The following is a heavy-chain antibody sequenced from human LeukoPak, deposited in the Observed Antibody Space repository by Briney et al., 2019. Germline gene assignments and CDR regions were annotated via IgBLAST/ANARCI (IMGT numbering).Heavy chain of an antibody. D-gene: IGHD4-17*01. J-gene: IGHJ4*02. V-gene: IGHV3-7*01. CDR3: ARDYGEPYFDY. CDR2: IKQDGSEK. Sequence: QPGGSLRLSCAAPGFTFSSYWMSWVRQAPGKGLEWVANIKQDGSEKYYVDSVKGRFTISRDNAKNSLYLQMDSLRAEDTAVYYCARDYGEPYFDYWGQGTLVTVSS. CDR1: GFTFSSYW.